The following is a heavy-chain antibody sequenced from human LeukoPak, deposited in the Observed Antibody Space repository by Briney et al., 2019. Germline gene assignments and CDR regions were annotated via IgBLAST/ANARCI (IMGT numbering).Heavy chain of an antibody. V-gene: IGHV1-18*01. D-gene: IGHD2/OR15-2a*01. J-gene: IGHJ6*03. CDR3: ARLSGSLYNRTYYYYMDV. CDR1: GYTFTSYG. Sequence: ASVKVSCKASGYTFTSYGISWVRQAPGQGLEWMGWISAYNGNTNYAQKLQGRVTMTTDTSTSTAYMELRSLRSDDTAVYYCARLSGSLYNRTYYYYMDVWGKGTTVTVSS. CDR2: ISAYNGNT.